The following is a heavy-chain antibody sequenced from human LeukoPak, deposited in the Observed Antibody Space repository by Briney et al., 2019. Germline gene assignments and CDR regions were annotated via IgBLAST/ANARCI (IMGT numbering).Heavy chain of an antibody. Sequence: FTGYYMHWVRQAPGQGLEWIGEINHSGSTNYNPSLKSRVTISVDTSKNQFSLKLSSVTAADTAVYYCARVLRYFDWLLSGWFDPWGQGTLVTASS. CDR1: FTGYY. V-gene: IGHV4-34*01. D-gene: IGHD3-9*01. CDR3: ARVLRYFDWLLSGWFDP. CDR2: INHSGST. J-gene: IGHJ5*02.